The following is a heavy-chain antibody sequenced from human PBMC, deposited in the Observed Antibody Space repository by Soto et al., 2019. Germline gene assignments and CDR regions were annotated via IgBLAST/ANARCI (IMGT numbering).Heavy chain of an antibody. CDR3: ARHDAAAGSQDFDY. CDR1: GCSISSSSYY. CDR2: IYYSGST. D-gene: IGHD6-13*01. V-gene: IGHV4-39*01. Sequence: PSETLSLTCTVSGCSISSSSYYWGWIRQRPGKGLEWIGSIYYSGSTYYNPSLKSRVTISVDTSKNQFSLKLSSVTAADTAVYYCARHDAAAGSQDFDYWGQGTLVTVS. J-gene: IGHJ4*02.